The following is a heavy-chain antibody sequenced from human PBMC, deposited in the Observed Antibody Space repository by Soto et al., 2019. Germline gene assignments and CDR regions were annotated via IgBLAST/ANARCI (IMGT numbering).Heavy chain of an antibody. V-gene: IGHV3-23*01. CDR3: TLWDGYADV. Sequence: EVLLLESGGGLVRPGGSLRLSGAASGFASGTTWVRQTPERGLEWVSGISASSGKIFYADSVRGRFTISKDNSKKTLYLQMDSLRDDDTAIYYCTLWDGYADVWGQGTTVIVSS. D-gene: IGHD1-26*01. CDR2: ISASSGKI. J-gene: IGHJ6*02. CDR1: GFASGT.